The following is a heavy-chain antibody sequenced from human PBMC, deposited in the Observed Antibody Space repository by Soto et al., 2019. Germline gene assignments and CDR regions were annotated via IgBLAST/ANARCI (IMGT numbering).Heavy chain of an antibody. V-gene: IGHV3-11*01. CDR2: ISSSGSTI. D-gene: IGHD1-7*01. CDR3: ARDDWNFNYYYCGMDV. J-gene: IGHJ6*02. CDR1: GFTFSDYY. Sequence: GGSLRLSCAASGFTFSDYYMSWIRQAPGKGLEWVSYISSSGSTIYYADSVKGRFTISRDNAKNSLYLQMNSLRAEDTAVYYCARDDWNFNYYYCGMDVWGQGTTVTVSS.